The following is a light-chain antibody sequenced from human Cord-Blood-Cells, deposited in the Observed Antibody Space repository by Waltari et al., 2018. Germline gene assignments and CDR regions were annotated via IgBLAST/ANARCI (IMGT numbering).Light chain of an antibody. V-gene: IGLV4-69*01. CDR2: LNSDGSH. Sequence: QLVLTQSPSASASLGASVKLTCTLSSGHSSYAIAWHQQQPEKGPRYLMKLNSDGSHSKGDGIPDRFSGSSSGAERYRTISSLQSEYEADYYCQTWGTGIHVVFGGGTKLTVL. CDR1: SGHSSYA. CDR3: QTWGTGIHVV. J-gene: IGLJ2*01.